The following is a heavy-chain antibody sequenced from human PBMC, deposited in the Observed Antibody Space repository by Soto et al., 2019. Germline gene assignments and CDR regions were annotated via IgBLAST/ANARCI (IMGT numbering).Heavy chain of an antibody. CDR2: ISGSGGST. V-gene: IGHV3-23*01. CDR3: AKDRAGSWGSGYDAFDI. Sequence: GGSLRLSCAASGFTFSSYAMSWVRQAPGKGLEWVSAISGSGGSTYYADSVKGRFTISRDNSKNTLYLQMNSLRAEDTAVYYCAKDRAGSWGSGYDAFDIWGQGTMVTVSS. CDR1: GFTFSSYA. D-gene: IGHD3-10*01. J-gene: IGHJ3*02.